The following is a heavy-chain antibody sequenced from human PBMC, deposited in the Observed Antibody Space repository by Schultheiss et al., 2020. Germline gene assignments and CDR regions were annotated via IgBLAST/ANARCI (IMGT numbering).Heavy chain of an antibody. Sequence: SQTLSLTCTVSGYSISSGYYWGWIRQPPGKGLEWIGYISYSGSTYYNPSLKSRVTISVDTSKNQFSLELRSVSAADTAVYYCASGSLDSWGQGTLVTVSS. CDR3: ASGSLDS. CDR2: ISYSGST. J-gene: IGHJ4*02. CDR1: GYSISSGYY. D-gene: IGHD5-12*01. V-gene: IGHV4-38-2*02.